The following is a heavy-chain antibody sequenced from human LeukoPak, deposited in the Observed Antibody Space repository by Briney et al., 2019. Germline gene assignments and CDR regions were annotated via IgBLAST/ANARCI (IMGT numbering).Heavy chain of an antibody. D-gene: IGHD3-22*01. CDR1: GFTFSSYG. CDR2: ISGSGGST. Sequence: GGSLRLSCAASGFTFSSYGMSWVRQAPGKGLEWVSAISGSGGSTYYADSVKGRFTISRDNSKNTLYLQMNSLRAEDTAVYYCAKDYDSSGYYYRESESSRAPSDYWGQGTLVTVSS. CDR3: AKDYDSSGYYYRESESSRAPSDY. V-gene: IGHV3-23*01. J-gene: IGHJ4*02.